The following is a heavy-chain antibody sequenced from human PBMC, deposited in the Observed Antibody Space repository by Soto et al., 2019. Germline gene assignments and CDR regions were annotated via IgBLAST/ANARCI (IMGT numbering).Heavy chain of an antibody. CDR3: ARVGYSGYDDYYYYGMDV. V-gene: IGHV1-18*01. CDR1: GYTFTSYG. Sequence: ASVKVSCKASGYTFTSYGTSWVRQAPGQGLEWMGWISAYNGNTNHAQKLQGRVTMTTDTSTSTAYMELRSLRSDDTAVYYCARVGYSGYDDYYYYGMDVWGQGTTVTVSS. CDR2: ISAYNGNT. D-gene: IGHD5-12*01. J-gene: IGHJ6*02.